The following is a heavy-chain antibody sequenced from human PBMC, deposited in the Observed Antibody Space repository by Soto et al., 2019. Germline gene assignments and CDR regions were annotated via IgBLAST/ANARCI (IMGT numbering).Heavy chain of an antibody. J-gene: IGHJ6*02. CDR2: IYYSGST. D-gene: IGHD2-15*01. Sequence: SETLSLTCTVSGGSISSYYWSWIRQPPGKGLEWIGYIYYSGSTNYNPSLKSRVTISVDTSKNQFSLKLSSVTAADTAVYYCAIFPGGYYYYYGMVFWGQGTTVTVSS. CDR1: GGSISSYY. V-gene: IGHV4-59*01. CDR3: AIFPGGYYYYYGMVF.